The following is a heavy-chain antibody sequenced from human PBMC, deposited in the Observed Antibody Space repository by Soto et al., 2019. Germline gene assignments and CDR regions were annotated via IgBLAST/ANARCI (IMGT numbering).Heavy chain of an antibody. Sequence: QVQLVQSGAEEKKPGASVKVSCKASGYTFTSYAMHWVRQAPGQRLEWMGWINAGNGNTKYSQKFQGRVTITRDTSASTAYRELSSLRSEDTPVYYCARSIVVVTALDYWGQGTLVTVSS. CDR1: GYTFTSYA. CDR3: ARSIVVVTALDY. J-gene: IGHJ4*02. V-gene: IGHV1-3*05. D-gene: IGHD2-21*02. CDR2: INAGNGNT.